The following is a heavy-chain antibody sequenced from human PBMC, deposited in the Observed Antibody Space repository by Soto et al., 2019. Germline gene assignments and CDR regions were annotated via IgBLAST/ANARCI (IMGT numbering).Heavy chain of an antibody. CDR1: GFTFSSYW. D-gene: IGHD4-17*01. CDR3: AKDKEPDGAWDIDY. V-gene: IGHV3-23*01. J-gene: IGHJ4*01. CDR2: IIGANGDT. Sequence: PGGSLRLSCAASGFTFSSYWMSWVRQAPGKGLEWVSSIIGANGDTFSADSVTGRFTISRDISKSTLYLQMNGLRVEDTAIYYCAKDKEPDGAWDIDYWGHGTLVTVSS.